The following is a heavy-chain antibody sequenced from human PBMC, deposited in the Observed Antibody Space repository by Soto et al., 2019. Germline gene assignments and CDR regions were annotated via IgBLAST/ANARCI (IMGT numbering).Heavy chain of an antibody. CDR1: GGTFSTYA. D-gene: IGHD3-3*01. Sequence: SVKVSCKASGGTFSTYAISWVRQAPGQGLEWMGGIIPIFGTAKYAQKFQGRVTITADESTSTAYMELSSPRSEDTAVYYCAREIFGVIISGGRDAFDIWGQGTMVTVSS. CDR2: IIPIFGTA. CDR3: AREIFGVIISGGRDAFDI. J-gene: IGHJ3*02. V-gene: IGHV1-69*13.